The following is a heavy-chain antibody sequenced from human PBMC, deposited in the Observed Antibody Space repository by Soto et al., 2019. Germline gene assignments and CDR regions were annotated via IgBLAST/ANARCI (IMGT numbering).Heavy chain of an antibody. CDR2: MNPGSGDA. J-gene: IGHJ5*02. D-gene: IGHD3-16*01. V-gene: IGHV1-8*02. CDR3: ARMATFGSLNWFDP. CDR1: GYTFNTYG. Sequence: ASVKVSCKTSGYTFNTYGINWVRQATGQGLEWMGWMNPGSGDAGYAQKFQGRVTMTRDISIATAYMELSSLRSDDTAIYYCARMATFGSLNWFDPWGQGTLVTVSS.